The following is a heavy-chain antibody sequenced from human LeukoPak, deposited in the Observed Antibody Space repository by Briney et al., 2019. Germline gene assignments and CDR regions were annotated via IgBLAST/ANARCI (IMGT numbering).Heavy chain of an antibody. J-gene: IGHJ3*02. V-gene: IGHV3-11*04. CDR3: ARVISGYDAFDI. CDR1: GGSFSGYY. CDR2: ISSSGSTV. D-gene: IGHD3-22*01. Sequence: LSLTCAVYGGSFSGYYWSWIRQAPGKGLEWISYISSSGSTVKYEDSVKGRFTISRDNTKNSLHLQMNGLRAEDTAVYYCARVISGYDAFDIWGQGAMVIVSS.